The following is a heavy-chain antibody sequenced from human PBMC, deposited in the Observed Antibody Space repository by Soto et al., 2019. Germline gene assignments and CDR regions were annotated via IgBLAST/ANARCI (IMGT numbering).Heavy chain of an antibody. CDR2: ISAYNGNT. CDR1: GYTFTSYG. V-gene: IGHV1-18*04. J-gene: IGHJ4*02. CDR3: ARGEWDILTGYSRYYFDY. D-gene: IGHD3-9*01. Sequence: ASVTVSCKASGYTFTSYGISWVRQAPGQGLEWMGWISAYNGNTNYAQKLQGRVTMTTDTSTSTAYMELRSLRSDDTAVYYCARGEWDILTGYSRYYFDYWGQGTLVTVSS.